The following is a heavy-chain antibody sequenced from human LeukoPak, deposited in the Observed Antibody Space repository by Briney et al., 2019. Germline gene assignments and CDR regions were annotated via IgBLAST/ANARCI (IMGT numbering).Heavy chain of an antibody. CDR3: ARENDYGGNVDAFDI. D-gene: IGHD4-23*01. CDR1: GFTFSSYG. Sequence: SGGSLRLSCAASGFTFSSYGMHRVRQAPGKGLEWVAVISYDGSNKYYADSVKGRFTISRDNSKNTLYLQMNSLRAEDTAVYHCARENDYGGNVDAFDIWGQGTMVTVSS. J-gene: IGHJ3*02. CDR2: ISYDGSNK. V-gene: IGHV3-30*03.